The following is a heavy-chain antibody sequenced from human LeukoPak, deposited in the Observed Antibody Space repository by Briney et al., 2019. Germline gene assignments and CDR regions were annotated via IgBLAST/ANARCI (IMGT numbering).Heavy chain of an antibody. V-gene: IGHV1-18*01. Sequence: ASVKVSCKASGYTFTSYGISWVRQAPGQGLEWRGWISAYNGNTNYAQKLQGRGTMTTDTSTSTAYMELRSLRSDDTAVYYCARDFYDSSGSPFDYWGQGTLVTVSS. CDR1: GYTFTSYG. D-gene: IGHD3-22*01. CDR2: ISAYNGNT. CDR3: ARDFYDSSGSPFDY. J-gene: IGHJ4*02.